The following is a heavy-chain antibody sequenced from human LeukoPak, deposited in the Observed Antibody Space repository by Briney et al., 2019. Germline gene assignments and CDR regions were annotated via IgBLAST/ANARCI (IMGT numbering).Heavy chain of an antibody. Sequence: SETLSLTCAVYGGSFSGYYWTWIRQPPGKGLEWIGEINHSGSTNYNPSLKTRGSISVDTTKNKFSLMLSTVTAADTAVFYCARGDPIKYDISTGYYNFDGWGQGTLVTVSS. CDR3: ARGDPIKYDISTGYYNFDG. V-gene: IGHV4-34*01. CDR2: INHSGST. J-gene: IGHJ4*02. D-gene: IGHD3-9*01. CDR1: GGSFSGYY.